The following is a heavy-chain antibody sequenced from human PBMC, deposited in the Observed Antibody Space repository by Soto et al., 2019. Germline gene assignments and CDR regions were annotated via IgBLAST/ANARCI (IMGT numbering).Heavy chain of an antibody. CDR2: ISGSGGST. Sequence: PGGSLRLSCAASGFTFSSYAMSWVRQAPGKGLEWVSAISGSGGSTYYADSVKGRFTISRDNSKNTLYLQMNSLRAEDTAVYYCAKVIGDYSFPSASPPFDPWGQGTLVTVSS. J-gene: IGHJ5*02. V-gene: IGHV3-23*01. CDR1: GFTFSSYA. CDR3: AKVIGDYSFPSASPPFDP. D-gene: IGHD4-17*01.